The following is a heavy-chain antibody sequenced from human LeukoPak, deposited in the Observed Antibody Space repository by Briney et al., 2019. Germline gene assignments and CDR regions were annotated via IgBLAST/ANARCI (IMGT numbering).Heavy chain of an antibody. CDR2: ISSSSSYI. J-gene: IGHJ3*02. D-gene: IGHD5-24*01. CDR1: GFTFSIYT. Sequence: GGSLRLSCAASGFTFSIYTMNWVRQAPGKGLEWVSSISSSSSYIYYADSVKGRFTISRDNAKNSLYLQMNSLRAEDTAVYYCARDQGRWLQSAFDIWGQGTMVTVSS. V-gene: IGHV3-21*01. CDR3: ARDQGRWLQSAFDI.